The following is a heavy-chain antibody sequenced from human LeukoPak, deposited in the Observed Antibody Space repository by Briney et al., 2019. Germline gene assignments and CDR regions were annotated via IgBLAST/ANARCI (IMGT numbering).Heavy chain of an antibody. CDR3: ARAGYSDAFDI. CDR2: ISYSSSYI. V-gene: IGHV3-21*01. Sequence: GGSLRLSCAASGFTFSNNWMNWVRQAPGKGLEWVASISYSSSYISYAESVKGRFTISRDNAKNSLYLQMNSLRAEDTAVYYCARAGYSDAFDIWGQGTMVTVSS. CDR1: GFTFSNNW. J-gene: IGHJ3*02. D-gene: IGHD5-18*01.